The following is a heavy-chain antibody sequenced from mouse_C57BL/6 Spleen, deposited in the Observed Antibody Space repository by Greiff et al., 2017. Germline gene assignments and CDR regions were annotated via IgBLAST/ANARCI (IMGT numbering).Heavy chain of an antibody. V-gene: IGHV1-50*01. J-gene: IGHJ2*01. CDR1: GYTFTSYW. CDR3: ARGDYYGSSRDYFDY. D-gene: IGHD1-1*01. Sequence: QVQLQQPGAELVKPGASVKLSCKASGYTFTSYWMQWVKQRPGQGLEWIGEIDPSDSYTNYNQKFKGQATLTVDTSSSTAYMQLSSLTSEDSAVYYCARGDYYGSSRDYFDYWVQGTTLTVSS. CDR2: IDPSDSYT.